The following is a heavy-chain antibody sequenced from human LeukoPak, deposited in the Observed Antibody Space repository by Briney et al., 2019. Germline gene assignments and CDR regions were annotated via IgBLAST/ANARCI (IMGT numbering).Heavy chain of an antibody. V-gene: IGHV4-34*01. CDR3: ARELAGSGYYRGAWD. D-gene: IGHD3-22*01. CDR2: INHSGSS. Sequence: SETLSLTCAVYDGSFSDYYWSWIRQAPGKGLEWIGEINHSGSSNYNPSLKSRVTISVDMSKNQFSLKLNFVTAADTAVYSCARELAGSGYYRGAWDWGQGTLVTVSS. J-gene: IGHJ4*02. CDR1: DGSFSDYY.